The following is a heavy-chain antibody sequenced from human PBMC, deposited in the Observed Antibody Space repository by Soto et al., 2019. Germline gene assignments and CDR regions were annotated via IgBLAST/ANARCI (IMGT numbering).Heavy chain of an antibody. Sequence: SVKVSCKASGFTFTSSAFQWVRQARGQRLEWIGWIVVGSGNTNYAQKFQEGVTITRDMSTTTAYMELSSLRSEDTAVYYCAAVGGMVGYYYGLDVWGQGTTVTVSS. CDR1: GFTFTSSA. CDR2: IVVGSGNT. J-gene: IGHJ6*02. D-gene: IGHD2-15*01. V-gene: IGHV1-58*01. CDR3: AAVGGMVGYYYGLDV.